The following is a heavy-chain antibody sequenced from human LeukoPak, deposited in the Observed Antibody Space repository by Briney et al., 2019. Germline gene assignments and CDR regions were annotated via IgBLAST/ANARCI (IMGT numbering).Heavy chain of an antibody. CDR1: GCTLTELS. CDR2: ISYDGSNK. V-gene: IGHV3-30*18. Sequence: SCKVSGCTLTELSMHWVRQAPGKGLEWVAVISYDGSNKYYADSVKGRFTISRDNSKNTLYLQMNSLRAEDTAVYYCAKGNYEGMDVWGQGTTVTVSS. J-gene: IGHJ6*02. CDR3: AKGNYEGMDV.